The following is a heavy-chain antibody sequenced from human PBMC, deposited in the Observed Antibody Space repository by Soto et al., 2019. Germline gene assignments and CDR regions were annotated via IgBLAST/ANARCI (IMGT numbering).Heavy chain of an antibody. CDR2: INDRGSI. CDR1: GGSFSGYY. J-gene: IGHJ2*01. Sequence: QVQLQQWGAGPLRPLETLSLTCGVSGGSFSGYYWAWIRQSPGKWLEWIGEINDRGSINYNPSLKSRVSISVDTSKNHYSLNLRSVTAADTAVYYCARESHDILTGPHWVWYFDFWGRGTLVTVSS. V-gene: IGHV4-34*01. D-gene: IGHD3-9*01. CDR3: ARESHDILTGPHWVWYFDF.